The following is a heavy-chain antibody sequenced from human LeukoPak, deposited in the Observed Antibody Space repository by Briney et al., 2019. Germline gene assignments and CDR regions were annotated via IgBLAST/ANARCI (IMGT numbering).Heavy chain of an antibody. CDR3: AREYYGSGSCDY. CDR1: GFTFSSYA. CDR2: ISYDGSNK. Sequence: GRSLRLSCAASGFTFSSYAMHWVRQAPGKGLEGVAVISYDGSNKYYADSVKGRFTISRDNSKNTLYLQMNSLRAEDTAVYYCAREYYGSGSCDYWGQGTLVSVSS. D-gene: IGHD3-10*01. V-gene: IGHV3-30*04. J-gene: IGHJ4*02.